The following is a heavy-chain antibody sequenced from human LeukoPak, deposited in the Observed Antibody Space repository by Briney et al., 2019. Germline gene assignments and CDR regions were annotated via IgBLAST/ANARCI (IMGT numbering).Heavy chain of an antibody. J-gene: IGHJ4*02. CDR3: ARVKPDFWDSSTHLDY. Sequence: GGSLRLSCAASGFTFSDYYMSWIRQAPGKGLEWVSYISSSSSYTNYADSVKGRFTISRDNAKDSLYLQMNSLRAEDTAVYYCARVKPDFWDSSTHLDYWGQGTLVTVSS. CDR1: GFTFSDYY. V-gene: IGHV3-11*05. CDR2: ISSSSSYT. D-gene: IGHD3-22*01.